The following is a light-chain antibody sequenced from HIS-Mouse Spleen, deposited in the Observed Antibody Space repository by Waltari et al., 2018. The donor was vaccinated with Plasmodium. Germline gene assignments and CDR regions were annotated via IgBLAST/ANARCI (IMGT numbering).Light chain of an antibody. Sequence: QSPLTQPRSVSGSPGQSVTTYCTGTSSDVGGYHSVSWYQQHPGKAPKLMIYDVSKRPSGVPDRFSGSKSGNTASLTISGLQAEDEADYYCCSYAGSYTYVFGTGTKVTVL. V-gene: IGLV2-11*01. CDR1: SSDVGGYHS. CDR3: CSYAGSYTYV. CDR2: DVS. J-gene: IGLJ1*01.